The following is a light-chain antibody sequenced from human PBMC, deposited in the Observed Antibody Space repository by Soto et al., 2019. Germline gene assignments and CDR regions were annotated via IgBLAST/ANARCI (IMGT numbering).Light chain of an antibody. J-gene: IGLJ2*01. CDR1: ISDVGSYNL. V-gene: IGLV2-23*02. CDR2: EVF. CDR3: CSYAGRATYV. Sequence: QSALTQPASVSGSPGQSITISCTGPISDVGSYNLVSWYQQYPGKAPKLIIFEVFKRPSGVSHRFSGSKSGNTASLTISGLQAEDEANYYCCSYAGRATYVFGGGTKLIVL.